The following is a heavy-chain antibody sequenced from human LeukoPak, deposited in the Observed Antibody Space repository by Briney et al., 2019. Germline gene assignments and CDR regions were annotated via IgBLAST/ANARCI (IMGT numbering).Heavy chain of an antibody. CDR3: ARDLPVGRYSSSWYGMDV. CDR1: GGSISSYY. V-gene: IGHV4-59*01. Sequence: PSETLSLTCTVSGGSISSYYWSWIRQPPGKGLEWIGYIYYSGSTNYNPSLKSRVTISADTSKNQFSLKLSSVTAADTAVYYCARDLPVGRYSSSWYGMDVWGQGTTVTVSS. D-gene: IGHD6-13*01. CDR2: IYYSGST. J-gene: IGHJ6*02.